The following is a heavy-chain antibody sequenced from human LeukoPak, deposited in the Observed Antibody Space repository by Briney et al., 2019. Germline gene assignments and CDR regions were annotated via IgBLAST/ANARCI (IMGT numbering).Heavy chain of an antibody. CDR2: ISSSSSYI. D-gene: IGHD6-19*01. Sequence: PGGSLRLSCAASGFTFSSYSMNWVRQAPGKGLEWVSSISSSSSYIYYADSVKGRFTISRDNAKNSLYLQMNSLRAEDTAMYYCARGLDRGSSGWSHGGYGYWGQGTLVTVSS. J-gene: IGHJ4*02. V-gene: IGHV3-21*01. CDR3: ARGLDRGSSGWSHGGYGY. CDR1: GFTFSSYS.